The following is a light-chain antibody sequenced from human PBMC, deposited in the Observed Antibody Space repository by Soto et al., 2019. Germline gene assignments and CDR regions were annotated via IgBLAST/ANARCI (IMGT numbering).Light chain of an antibody. CDR3: QTWGTGMV. J-gene: IGLJ2*01. V-gene: IGLV4-69*01. CDR1: SGHSDYA. CDR2: LRGDGSH. Sequence: QLVLTQSPSASASLGASVKLTCTLSSGHSDYAIAWHQQHPEKGPRFLMKLRGDGSHNKGDGIPDRFSGSSSGAERYLTISSLQSEDEADYYCQTWGTGMVFGGGTKVTVL.